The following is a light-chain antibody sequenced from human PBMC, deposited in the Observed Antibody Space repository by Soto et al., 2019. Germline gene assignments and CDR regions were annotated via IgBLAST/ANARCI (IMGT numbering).Light chain of an antibody. V-gene: IGLV1-51*01. CDR3: GTWDSSLSAV. CDR2: DNN. Sequence: QSVLTQPPSVSAGPGQKVTISCSGSSSNIGNNYVSWYQQLPGTAPKLLIYDNNKRPSGIPDRFSGSKSGTSATLGITGLQTGDEADYYCGTWDSSLSAVFGGGTKVTVL. CDR1: SSNIGNNY. J-gene: IGLJ2*01.